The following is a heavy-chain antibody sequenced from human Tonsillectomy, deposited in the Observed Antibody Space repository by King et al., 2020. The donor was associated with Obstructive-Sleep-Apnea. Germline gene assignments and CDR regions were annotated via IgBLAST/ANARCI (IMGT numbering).Heavy chain of an antibody. D-gene: IGHD1-26*01. CDR3: AKHRWIVGSTKGLLFDY. CDR1: GITFSSYA. Sequence: VQLVESGGGLVQPGGSLRLSCAASGITFSSYALSWVRQAPGKGLEWVSTISGSGDSTYYADSVDGRFTISRDKSKNTLYLQMDGLRAEDTAVYYCAKHRWIVGSTKGLLFDYWGQGTLVTVSS. CDR2: ISGSGDST. V-gene: IGHV3-23*04. J-gene: IGHJ4*02.